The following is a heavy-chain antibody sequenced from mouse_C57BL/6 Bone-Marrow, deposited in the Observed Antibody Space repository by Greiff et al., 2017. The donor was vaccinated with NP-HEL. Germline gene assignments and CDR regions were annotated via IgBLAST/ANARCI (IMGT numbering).Heavy chain of an antibody. CDR1: GSTFSDYG. Sequence: EVKLVESGGGLVKPGGSLKLSCAASGSTFSDYGMHWVRQAPEKGLEWVAYISSGSSTIYYADTVKGRFTISRDNAKTTLFLQMTSLRSEDTAMYYCARDYSNYYAMDYWGQGTSVTVSS. CDR2: ISSGSSTI. CDR3: ARDYSNYYAMDY. J-gene: IGHJ4*01. D-gene: IGHD2-5*01. V-gene: IGHV5-17*01.